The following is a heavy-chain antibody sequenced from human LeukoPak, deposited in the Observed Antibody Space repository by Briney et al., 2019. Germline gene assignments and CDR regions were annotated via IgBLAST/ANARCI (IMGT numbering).Heavy chain of an antibody. CDR2: IYYSGST. Sequence: PSETLSLTCTVSGGSISSYYWSWIRQPPGKGLEWIGYIYYSGSTNYNPSLKSRVTISVDTSKNQFSLKLSSVTAADTAVYYCARDGRATMLSPFDYWGQGTLVTVSS. CDR1: GGSISSYY. D-gene: IGHD1-26*01. CDR3: ARDGRATMLSPFDY. V-gene: IGHV4-59*01. J-gene: IGHJ4*02.